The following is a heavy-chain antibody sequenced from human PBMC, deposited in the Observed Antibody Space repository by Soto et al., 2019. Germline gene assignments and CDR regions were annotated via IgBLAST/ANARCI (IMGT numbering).Heavy chain of an antibody. CDR1: GYTFTSYY. D-gene: IGHD2-2*01. J-gene: IGHJ5*02. Sequence: QVQLVQSGAEVKKPGASVKVSCKASGYTFTSYYMHWVRQAPGQGLEWMGIINPSGGSTSYAQKFQGRDAVSRDRSPRTVYMELSSLRSEDTAVYYCAREGCISTSCYGGGDSWFDPWGQGTLVTVSS. V-gene: IGHV1-46*01. CDR3: AREGCISTSCYGGGDSWFDP. CDR2: INPSGGST.